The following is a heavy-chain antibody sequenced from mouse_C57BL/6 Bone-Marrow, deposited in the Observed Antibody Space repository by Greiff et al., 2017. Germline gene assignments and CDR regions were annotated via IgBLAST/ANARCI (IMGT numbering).Heavy chain of an antibody. V-gene: IGHV5-9-1*02. CDR1: GFTFSSYA. CDR3: TRITTVVEDYAMDY. D-gene: IGHD1-1*01. Sequence: DVHLVESGEGLVKPGGSLKLSCAASGFTFSSYAMSWVRQTPEKRLEWVAYISSGGDYIYYADTVKGRFTISRDNARNTLYLQMSSLKSEDTAMYYCTRITTVVEDYAMDYWGQGTSGTVSS. J-gene: IGHJ4*01. CDR2: ISSGGDYI.